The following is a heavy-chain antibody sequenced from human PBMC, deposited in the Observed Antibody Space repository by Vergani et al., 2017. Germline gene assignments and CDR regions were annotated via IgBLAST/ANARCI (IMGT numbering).Heavy chain of an antibody. Sequence: QVQLVQSGAEVKKPGASVKVSCKASGYTFTGYYMHWVRQAPGQGLEWMGWINPNSGGTNYAQKFQGRVTMTRDTSISTAYMELSSLRSEDTAVYYCAGSFYGSGSYPIDYWGQGTLVTVSS. CDR2: INPNSGGT. J-gene: IGHJ4*02. CDR1: GYTFTGYY. CDR3: AGSFYGSGSYPIDY. V-gene: IGHV1-2*02. D-gene: IGHD3-10*01.